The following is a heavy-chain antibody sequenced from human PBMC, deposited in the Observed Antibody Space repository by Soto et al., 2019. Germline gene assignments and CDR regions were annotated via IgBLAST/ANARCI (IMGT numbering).Heavy chain of an antibody. CDR2: IYHSGST. V-gene: IGHV4-4*02. J-gene: IGHJ4*02. CDR3: AKVDQSADSSGYYAY. Sequence: XETLALTCAVSGGSISSSNWWSWVRQPPGKGLEWIGEIYHSGSTNYNPSLKSRVTISVDKSKNQFSLKLSSVTAEDTAVYYCAKVDQSADSSGYYAYWGQGPLVTVSS. D-gene: IGHD3-22*01. CDR1: GGSISSSNW.